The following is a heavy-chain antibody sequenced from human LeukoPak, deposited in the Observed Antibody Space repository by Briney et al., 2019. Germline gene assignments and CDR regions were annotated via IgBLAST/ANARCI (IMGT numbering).Heavy chain of an antibody. V-gene: IGHV3-23*01. CDR3: AKDQERYFDPQGYFDY. Sequence: GGSLRLSCAAYGFTFSSYAMSWVRQAPGKGLEWVSAISGSGGSTYYADSAKGRFTIPRDNSKNTLYLQMNSLRAEDTAVYYCAKDQERYFDPQGYFDYWGQGTLVTVSS. CDR1: GFTFSSYA. J-gene: IGHJ4*02. CDR2: ISGSGGST. D-gene: IGHD3-9*01.